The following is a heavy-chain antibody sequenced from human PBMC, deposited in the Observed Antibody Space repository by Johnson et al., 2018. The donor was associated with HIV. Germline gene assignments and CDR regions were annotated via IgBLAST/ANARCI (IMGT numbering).Heavy chain of an antibody. V-gene: IGHV3-66*04. Sequence: VQLVESGGGVVQPGGSLRLSCAASGFTVSSNYMSWVRQAPGKGLEWVSVIYSGGSTYYADSVKGRFTISRDNSKNTLYLQMNSLRAEDTAVYYCARPGGDPLTDDAFDIWGQGTMVTVSS. D-gene: IGHD2-21*02. CDR2: IYSGGST. J-gene: IGHJ3*02. CDR3: ARPGGDPLTDDAFDI. CDR1: GFTVSSNY.